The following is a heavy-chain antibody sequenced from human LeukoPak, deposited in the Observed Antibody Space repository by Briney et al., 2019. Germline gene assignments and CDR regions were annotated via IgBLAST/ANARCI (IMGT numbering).Heavy chain of an antibody. V-gene: IGHV4-39*01. D-gene: IGHD2-21*01. CDR2: MSHSESP. CDR3: ARQPPYSSTFDI. Sequence: SETLSLTCTVSGASINRSSYSWAWLRQPPGKGLECIGSMSHSESPYYNPSLRSRVTISVDTSKNQLSLRLTSVTAADRAVYYCARQPPYSSTFDIWGQGTMVTVSS. J-gene: IGHJ3*02. CDR1: GASINRSSYS.